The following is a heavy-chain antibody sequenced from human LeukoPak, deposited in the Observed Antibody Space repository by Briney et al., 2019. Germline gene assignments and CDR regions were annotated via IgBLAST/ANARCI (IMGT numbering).Heavy chain of an antibody. D-gene: IGHD2-2*01. CDR2: IYYSGST. J-gene: IGHJ5*02. CDR3: ARSSDIVVVPAAELRFDP. CDR1: GGSISSYY. V-gene: IGHV4-59*01. Sequence: SETLSLTCTVSGGSISSYYWSWIRQPPGKGLEWIGYIYYSGSTNYNPSLKSRVTISVDTSKNQFSLTLSSVTAADTAVYYCARSSDIVVVPAAELRFDPWGQGTLVTVSS.